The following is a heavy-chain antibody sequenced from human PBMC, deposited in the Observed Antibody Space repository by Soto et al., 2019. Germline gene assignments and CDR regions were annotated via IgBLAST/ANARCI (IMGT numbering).Heavy chain of an antibody. J-gene: IGHJ6*02. D-gene: IGHD3-10*01. CDR2: IDPRDSYT. CDR3: AQTRSAGTHYYGMDV. Sequence: PGEFLKISCKGSGYSFTSYWISWVRQMPVKGLEWMGRIDPRDSYTNYSPSFQGHVTISADKSISTAYLQWSSLKASDTAMYYCAQTRSAGTHYYGMDVWGQGTTVTVSS. CDR1: GYSFTSYW. V-gene: IGHV5-10-1*01.